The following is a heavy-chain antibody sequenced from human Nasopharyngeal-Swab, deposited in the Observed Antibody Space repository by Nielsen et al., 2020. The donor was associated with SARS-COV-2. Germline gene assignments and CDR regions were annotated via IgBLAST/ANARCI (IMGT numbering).Heavy chain of an antibody. V-gene: IGHV1-46*01. J-gene: IGHJ5*02. Sequence: ASVKVSCKASGYTFTRFYIHWVRQAPGQGLEWMGIINPGGGSARYSQNFQGRVTMTRDTSMSTVYMELSNLTSEDTAVYYCARGGDPREVVAATDCFDPWGQGTLVTVSS. CDR1: GYTFTRFY. CDR2: INPGGGSA. D-gene: IGHD2-15*01. CDR3: ARGGDPREVVAATDCFDP.